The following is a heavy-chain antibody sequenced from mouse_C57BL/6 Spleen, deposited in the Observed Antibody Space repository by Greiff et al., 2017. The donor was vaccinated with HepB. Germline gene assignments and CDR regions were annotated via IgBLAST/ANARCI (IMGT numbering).Heavy chain of an antibody. J-gene: IGHJ2*01. CDR2: INPYNGGT. D-gene: IGHD1-1*01. CDR3: AWYYGSSWDY. Sequence: VQLKQSGPVLVKPGASVKMSCKASGYTFTDYYMNWVKQSHGKSLEWIGVINPYNGGTSYNQKFKGKATLTVDKSSSTAYMELNSLTSEDSAVYYCAWYYGSSWDYWGQGTTLTVSS. CDR1: GYTFTDYY. V-gene: IGHV1-19*01.